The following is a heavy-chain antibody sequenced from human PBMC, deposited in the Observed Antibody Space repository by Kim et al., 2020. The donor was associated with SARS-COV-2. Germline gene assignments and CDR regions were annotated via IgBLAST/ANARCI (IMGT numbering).Heavy chain of an antibody. V-gene: IGHV3-30*01. D-gene: IGHD5-12*01. CDR3: AREGKVASFDY. J-gene: IGHJ4*02. Sequence: YDAESVKGRFTVSSDNSKNTLYLQMNSLRAEDTAVYYCAREGKVASFDYWGQGTLVTVSS.